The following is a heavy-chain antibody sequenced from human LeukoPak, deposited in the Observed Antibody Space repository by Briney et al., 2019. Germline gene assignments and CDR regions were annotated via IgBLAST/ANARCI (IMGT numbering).Heavy chain of an antibody. V-gene: IGHV1-69*05. J-gene: IGHJ3*01. CDR3: ARGDRAFDV. CDR2: IIPIFGTA. Sequence: SVKVSCKASGGTFSSYAISWVRQAPGQGLEWMGGIIPIFGTANYAQKFQGRVTMTTDTFTTTVYMELRSLRFDDTAVYYCARGDRAFDVWGQGTMVTVSS. CDR1: GGTFSSYA. D-gene: IGHD2-21*02.